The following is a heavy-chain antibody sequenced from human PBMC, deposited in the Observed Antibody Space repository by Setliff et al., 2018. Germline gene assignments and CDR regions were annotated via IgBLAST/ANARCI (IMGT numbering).Heavy chain of an antibody. D-gene: IGHD3-10*01. CDR2: INHSGST. CDR3: ARVDFTMIQGVIGH. Sequence: PSETLSLTCTVYGGSFSDYYWGWIRQPPGKGLEWIAEINHSGSTNYNPSLKSRVTISVDTSRNQFSLKLTSVTAADTAVYYCARVDFTMIQGVIGHWGQGTLVTVS. V-gene: IGHV4-34*01. J-gene: IGHJ1*01. CDR1: GGSFSDYY.